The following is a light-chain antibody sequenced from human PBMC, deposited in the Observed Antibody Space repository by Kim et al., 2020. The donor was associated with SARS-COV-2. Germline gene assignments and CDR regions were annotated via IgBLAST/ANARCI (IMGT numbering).Light chain of an antibody. CDR3: MQVLQSPLT. CDR1: QSLLHFNGYNY. J-gene: IGKJ4*01. Sequence: PASISCRSSQSLLHFNGYNYLDWYLQKPGQSPQLLIHLGSTRASGVPDRFSGSGSGTDFTLKISRVEAEDVGVYYCMQVLQSPLTFGGGTKVDIK. CDR2: LGS. V-gene: IGKV2-28*01.